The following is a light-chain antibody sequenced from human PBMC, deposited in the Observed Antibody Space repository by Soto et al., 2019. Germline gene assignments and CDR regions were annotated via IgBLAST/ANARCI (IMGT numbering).Light chain of an antibody. V-gene: IGLV2-14*01. CDR2: DVS. CDR3: SSYTSSSTYVV. CDR1: SSDVGGYNY. Sequence: QSALTQPASVSGSPGQSITISCTGTSSDVGGYNYVSWYQQHPGKAPKLMIYDVSNRPSGVSNRFSGSKSGNTASLTISGLQAEDEGDYYCSSYTSSSTYVVFGGGTKVTVL. J-gene: IGLJ2*01.